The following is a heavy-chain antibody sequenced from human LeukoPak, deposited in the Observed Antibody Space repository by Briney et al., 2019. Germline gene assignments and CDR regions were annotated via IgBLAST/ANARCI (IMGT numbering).Heavy chain of an antibody. J-gene: IGHJ4*02. CDR1: GFTFRRYD. CDR3: ANYPGMIVVRAYY. V-gene: IGHV3-23*01. CDR2: TSGSGGST. Sequence: GGSLRLSCAVSGFTFRRYDMSGVSQAPGKGLEWVPATSGSGGSTYYASSLKGRFTIARDNSKNTLYLQMNSLRAEDTAVYYCANYPGMIVVRAYYWGQGTLVTVSS. D-gene: IGHD3-22*01.